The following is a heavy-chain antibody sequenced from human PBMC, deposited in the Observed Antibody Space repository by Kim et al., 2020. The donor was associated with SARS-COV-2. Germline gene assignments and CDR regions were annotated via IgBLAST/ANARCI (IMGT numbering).Heavy chain of an antibody. D-gene: IGHD2-21*02. CDR3: AKAGCGGASIVGACYTNP. CDR2: ISGSGAPT. V-gene: IGHV3-23*01. CDR1: GFTFYSYA. J-gene: IGHJ4*02. Sequence: GGSLRLSCVASGFTFYSYAMSWVRQAPGKGLEWVSTISGSGAPTLYADSVKGRFTVSRDNSKNTLYLQMNSLSAEDTAVYFCAKAGCGGASIVGACYTNPWGERTPVTVSS.